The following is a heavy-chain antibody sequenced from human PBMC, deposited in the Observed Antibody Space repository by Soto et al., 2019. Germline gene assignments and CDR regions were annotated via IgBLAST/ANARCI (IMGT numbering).Heavy chain of an antibody. Sequence: GGSLRLSCQASGFKFDNYGMHWVRQDTGKGLEWVAVITYDGSNKYYADSVKGRFTISRDNSKNTLSLHLNTLKPEDTAVYHCAKDRVGGTFYTPLGFWGQGTLVTVYS. J-gene: IGHJ4*02. V-gene: IGHV3-30*18. CDR2: ITYDGSNK. CDR3: AKDRVGGTFYTPLGF. CDR1: GFKFDNYG. D-gene: IGHD1-7*01.